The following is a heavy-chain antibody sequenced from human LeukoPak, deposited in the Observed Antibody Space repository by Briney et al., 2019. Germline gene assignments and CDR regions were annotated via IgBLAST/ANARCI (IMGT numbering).Heavy chain of an antibody. D-gene: IGHD3-3*01. CDR1: GGSISFTNW. CDR3: AREGGFYRPLDY. J-gene: IGHJ4*02. CDR2: VHLDGRT. Sequence: PSGTLSLICGVSGGSISFTNWWTWVRQPPGKGLEWIGEVHLDGRTNYNPSLKSRLIMSVDLPENHISLKLTSVTAADTAVYYCAREGGFYRPLDYSGQGTLVTVSS. V-gene: IGHV4-4*02.